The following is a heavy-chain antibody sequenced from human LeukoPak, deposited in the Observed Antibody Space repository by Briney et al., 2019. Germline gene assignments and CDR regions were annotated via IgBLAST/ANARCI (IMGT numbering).Heavy chain of an antibody. D-gene: IGHD4-17*01. CDR2: ISYDGSNK. Sequence: GGSLRLSCAASGFTFSSYGMHWVRQAPGKGLEWVAVISYDGSNKYYADSVQGRFTISRDSSKNTLYLQMNSLRAEDTAVYYCARVSPNTVTTLQYFDYWGQGTLVTVSS. CDR3: ARVSPNTVTTLQYFDY. V-gene: IGHV3-30*03. CDR1: GFTFSSYG. J-gene: IGHJ4*02.